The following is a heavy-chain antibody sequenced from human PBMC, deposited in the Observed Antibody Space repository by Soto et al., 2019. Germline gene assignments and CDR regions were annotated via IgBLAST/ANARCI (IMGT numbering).Heavy chain of an antibody. V-gene: IGHV3-23*01. CDR3: AKVFYYYDSSGYYYFDY. J-gene: IGHJ4*02. CDR1: GFTFSSYA. Sequence: GGSLRLSCAASGFTFSSYAVSWVRQATGKGPEWISSISGSGSTIYYADSVKGRFTISRDTSKNTLYLQMSSLRAEDTAVYYCAKVFYYYDSSGYYYFDYWGQGTLVTVSS. CDR2: ISGSGSTI. D-gene: IGHD3-22*01.